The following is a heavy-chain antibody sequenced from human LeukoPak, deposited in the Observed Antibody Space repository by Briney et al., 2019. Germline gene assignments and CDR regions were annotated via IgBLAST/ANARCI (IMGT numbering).Heavy chain of an antibody. V-gene: IGHV1-46*01. J-gene: IGHJ3*02. CDR2: INPSGGST. CDR3: ARGSPIFGVVIVGNPLADAFDI. Sequence: ASVKVSCKASGYTFTSYYMHWVRQAPGQGLEWMGIINPSGGSTSYAQKFQGRVTMTRDTSTSTVYMELSSLRSEDTAVYYCARGSPIFGVVIVGNPLADAFDIWGQGTMVTVSS. D-gene: IGHD3-3*01. CDR1: GYTFTSYY.